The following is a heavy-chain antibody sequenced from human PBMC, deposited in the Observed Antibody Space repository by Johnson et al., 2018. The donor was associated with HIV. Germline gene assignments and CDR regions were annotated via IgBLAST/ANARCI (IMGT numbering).Heavy chain of an antibody. D-gene: IGHD3-22*01. CDR3: ARDRARYYDSSGYYYDAFDI. V-gene: IGHV3-20*04. J-gene: IGHJ3*02. CDR2: INWHGGST. CDR1: GSTFDDYG. Sequence: VQLVESGGGVVQPGGSLRLSCAASGSTFDDYGMSWVRQAPGKGLEWVSGINWHGGSTGSADSVKVRFNIPRDHAKNSLYLQMNSLRAEDTALYYCARDRARYYDSSGYYYDAFDIWGQGTMVTVSS.